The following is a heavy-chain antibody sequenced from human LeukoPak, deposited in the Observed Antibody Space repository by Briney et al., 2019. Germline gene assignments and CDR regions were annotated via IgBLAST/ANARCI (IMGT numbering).Heavy chain of an antibody. D-gene: IGHD3-10*01. J-gene: IGHJ6*03. CDR2: IIPTFGTA. V-gene: IGHV1-69*05. CDR3: ARSPWFGDADYYYYYMDV. Sequence: SVKVSCKASGGTFSSYAISWVRQAPGQGLEWMGGIIPTFGTANYAQKFQGRVTITTDESTSTAYMELSSLRSEDTAVYYCARSPWFGDADYYYYYMDVWGKGTTVTVSS. CDR1: GGTFSSYA.